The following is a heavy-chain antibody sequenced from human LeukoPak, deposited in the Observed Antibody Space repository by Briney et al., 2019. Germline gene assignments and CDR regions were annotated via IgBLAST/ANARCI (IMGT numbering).Heavy chain of an antibody. CDR1: GGSFSGYY. CDR3: ARVARSMSSSSEDC. CDR2: IYTSGST. D-gene: IGHD6-13*01. J-gene: IGHJ4*02. Sequence: SETLSLTCAVYGGSFSGYYWNWIRQPAGKGLEWIGRIYTSGSTNYNPSLKSRVTISVDTSKNQFSLKLNSVTAADTAVYYCARVARSMSSSSEDCWGQGTLVTVSS. V-gene: IGHV4-59*10.